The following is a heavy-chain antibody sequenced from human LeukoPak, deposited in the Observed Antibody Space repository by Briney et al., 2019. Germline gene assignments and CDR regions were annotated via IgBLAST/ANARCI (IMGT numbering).Heavy chain of an antibody. Sequence: SETLSLTCTVSGGSISRGDYYWSWIRQPPGKGLEWIGYIYYSGSTFYNPSLKSRLTISVDTSKNQFSLKLSSVTAADTAVYYFARVSGAGNYPFDYWGQGILVTVSS. J-gene: IGHJ4*02. CDR1: GGSISRGDYY. CDR3: ARVSGAGNYPFDY. D-gene: IGHD3-10*01. CDR2: IYYSGST. V-gene: IGHV4-30-4*01.